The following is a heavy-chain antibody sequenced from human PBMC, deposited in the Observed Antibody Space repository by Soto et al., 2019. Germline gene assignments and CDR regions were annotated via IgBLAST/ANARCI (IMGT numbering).Heavy chain of an antibody. J-gene: IGHJ3*02. V-gene: IGHV1-18*01. D-gene: IGHD3-10*01. Sequence: ASVKVSCKASGYTFTSYGISWVRQAPGQGLEWMGWISAYNGNTNYAQKLQGRVTMTTDSSTSTAYMELRSLRSDDTAVYYCVRDQDGITMVRGVVDIWGQGTMVTVSS. CDR3: VRDQDGITMVRGVVDI. CDR2: ISAYNGNT. CDR1: GYTFTSYG.